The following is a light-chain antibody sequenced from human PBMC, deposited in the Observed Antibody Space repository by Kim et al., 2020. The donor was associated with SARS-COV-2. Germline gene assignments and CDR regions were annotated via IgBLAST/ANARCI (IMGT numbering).Light chain of an antibody. Sequence: GQSVTISCPGTSSYVGGYNYVSWYQQHPGKAPKLMIYEVSKRPSGVPDRFSGSKSGNTASLTVSGLQAEDEADYYCSSYAGSNSAVFGTGTKVTVL. V-gene: IGLV2-8*01. CDR3: SSYAGSNSAV. J-gene: IGLJ1*01. CDR1: SSYVGGYNY. CDR2: EVS.